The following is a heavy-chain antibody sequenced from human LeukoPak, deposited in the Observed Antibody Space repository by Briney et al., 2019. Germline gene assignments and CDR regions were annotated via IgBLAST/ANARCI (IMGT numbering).Heavy chain of an antibody. CDR2: ISSDGNSK. V-gene: IGHV3-30*03. CDR3: TTKVIRGNSGDDYDD. D-gene: IGHD5-12*01. CDR1: GFTFSSYS. Sequence: PGGSLRLSCAASGFTFSSYSMNWVRQAPGKGLEWVALISSDGNSKVYGDSVKGRFTISRDDSKSTLYLQMDSLRPEVTAVYYCTTKVIRGNSGDDYDDWGQGTLVTVSS. J-gene: IGHJ4*02.